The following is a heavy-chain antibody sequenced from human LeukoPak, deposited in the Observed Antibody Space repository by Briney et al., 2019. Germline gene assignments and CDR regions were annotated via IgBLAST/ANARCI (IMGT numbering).Heavy chain of an antibody. V-gene: IGHV3-53*01. Sequence: GGSLRLSCTASEFTVSRNYMLWVRQAPGKGLEWVSLIFSNGDTHYADSVKGRFTISGDTSKNTVSLQMNSLRVEDTAMYYCTRDQMNYWGQGTLVTVSS. D-gene: IGHD5-24*01. CDR3: TRDQMNY. CDR1: EFTVSRNY. CDR2: IFSNGDT. J-gene: IGHJ4*02.